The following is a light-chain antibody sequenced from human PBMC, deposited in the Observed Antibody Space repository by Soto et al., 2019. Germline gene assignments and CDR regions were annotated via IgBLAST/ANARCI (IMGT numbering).Light chain of an antibody. J-gene: IGLJ2*01. CDR3: QTWGTDSKGN. CDR1: SGRSDYT. Sequence: QAVVTQSPSASASLGASVKLSCTLSSGRSDYTIAWHQQQPGKGPRYLMKLYSDGSHIKGDGIPDRFSGSSSGAERYLTISNLQSEDEADYYCQTWGTDSKGNFGGGTKLTVL. V-gene: IGLV4-69*01. CDR2: LYSDGSH.